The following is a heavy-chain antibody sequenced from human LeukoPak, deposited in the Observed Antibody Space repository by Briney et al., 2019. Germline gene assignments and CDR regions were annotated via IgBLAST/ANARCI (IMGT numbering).Heavy chain of an antibody. D-gene: IGHD3-16*01. CDR1: GDSFIENY. V-gene: IGHV4-34*01. CDR2: ISHSGGTNYA. Sequence: PSETLSLTCAVYGDSFIENYWSWIRQDPGKGLEWIGEISHSGGTNYANYNPSLRSRVTISIDTSKNQFSLRLSSVTAADTAVYYCARGSRLPLDLWDQGSLVTVSS. J-gene: IGHJ5*02. CDR3: ARGSRLPLDL.